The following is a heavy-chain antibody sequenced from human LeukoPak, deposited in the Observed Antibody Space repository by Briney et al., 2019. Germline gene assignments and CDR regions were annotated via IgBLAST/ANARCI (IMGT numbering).Heavy chain of an antibody. CDR3: ARRGFSSEEYDF. D-gene: IGHD5-18*01. CDR1: GYSFTTYW. Sequence: GESLKISCKGSGYSFTTYWIGWVRRMPGKGLEWMGIIYPGDSDTRYNPSFQGQVTISADKSINTAYLHWSSLKASDTANYYCARRGFSSEEYDFWGQGTLVTVSS. CDR2: IYPGDSDT. J-gene: IGHJ4*02. V-gene: IGHV5-51*01.